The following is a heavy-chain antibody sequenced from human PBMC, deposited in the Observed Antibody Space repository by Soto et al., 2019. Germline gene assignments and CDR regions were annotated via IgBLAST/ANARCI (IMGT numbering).Heavy chain of an antibody. Sequence: LRLSCAASGFTFSSYAMSWVRQAPGKGLEWVSAISGSGGSTYYADSVKGRFTISRDNSKNTLYLQMNSLRAEDTAVYYCAKGRGNSYYYYGMDVWGQGTTVTVSS. CDR3: AKGRGNSYYYYGMDV. V-gene: IGHV3-23*01. J-gene: IGHJ6*02. D-gene: IGHD1-7*01. CDR2: ISGSGGST. CDR1: GFTFSSYA.